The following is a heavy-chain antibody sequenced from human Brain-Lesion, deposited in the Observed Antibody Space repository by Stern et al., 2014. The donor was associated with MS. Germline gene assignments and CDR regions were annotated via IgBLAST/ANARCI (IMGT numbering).Heavy chain of an antibody. CDR1: GFSFSTYA. CDR3: AKWPHHIAVAGTRYFQH. Sequence: VQLVESGGGLVQPGGSLRLSCAASGFSFSTYAMSWVRQTPGKGLQRVSVLSGRGGLTYYVDYVKGRFTISRDNSKNTLYLQMDSLRADDTAVYYCAKWPHHIAVAGTRYFQHWGQGTLVTVSS. J-gene: IGHJ1*01. D-gene: IGHD6-19*01. V-gene: IGHV3-23*04. CDR2: LSGRGGLT.